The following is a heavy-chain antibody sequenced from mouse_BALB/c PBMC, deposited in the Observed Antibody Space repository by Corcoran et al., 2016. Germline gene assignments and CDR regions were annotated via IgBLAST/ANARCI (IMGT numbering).Heavy chain of an antibody. J-gene: IGHJ3*01. CDR2: SYPGSGNT. CDR1: GYTFTDYY. D-gene: IGHD2-1*01. CDR3: ARFYGNHQAWFAY. Sequence: QIQLQQSGPELVKPGASVKISCKASGYTFTDYYINWVKQKPGQGLEWIGWSYPGSGNTKYNEKFKGKATLTVDTSSSTAYMQLSSLTSEDTAVYFCARFYGNHQAWFAYWGQGTLVTVSA. V-gene: IGHV1-84*02.